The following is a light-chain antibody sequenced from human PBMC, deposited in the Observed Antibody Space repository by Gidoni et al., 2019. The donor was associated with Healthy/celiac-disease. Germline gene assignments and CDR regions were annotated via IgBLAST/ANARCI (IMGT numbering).Light chain of an antibody. V-gene: IGLV2-11*01. CDR1: SIDVGGYNY. CDR3: CSYAGSYVYV. CDR2: DVS. Sequence: SALTQPRPVSGSPGQSVTISCTGTSIDVGGYNYVSRYQQHPGKAPKLLIYDVSKRPSGVPDRCSGSKSGNTASLTISGLQAEDEADYYCCSYAGSYVYVFGTGTKVTVL. J-gene: IGLJ1*01.